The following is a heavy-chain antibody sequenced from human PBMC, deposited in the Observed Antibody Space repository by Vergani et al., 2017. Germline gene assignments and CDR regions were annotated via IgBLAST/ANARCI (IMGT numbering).Heavy chain of an antibody. CDR2: IYTSGST. V-gene: IGHV4-61*02. D-gene: IGHD5-24*01. Sequence: QVQLQESGPGLVKPSQTLSLTCTVSGGSISSGSYYWSWIRQPAGKGLEWIGRIYTSGSTNYNPSLKSRVPISVDTSKNQFSLKLISVTAADTSVYYCAREGSWLQSGAFDYWCQGTLVTVSS. CDR3: AREGSWLQSGAFDY. J-gene: IGHJ4*02. CDR1: GGSISSGSYY.